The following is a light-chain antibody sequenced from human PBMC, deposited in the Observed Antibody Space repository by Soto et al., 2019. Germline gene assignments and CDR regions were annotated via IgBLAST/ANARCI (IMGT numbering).Light chain of an antibody. CDR3: QKYHSAPFT. V-gene: IGKV1-27*01. J-gene: IGKJ3*01. Sequence: DIQMTQSPSSLSASVGDRVTITCRASQAISNSLAWYQQKPGKVPKVLIYAASTLQSGVPSRFSGSGSGTDFTXTIXXXXXEXXATYFCQKYHSAPFTFGPGTKLDIK. CDR1: QAISNS. CDR2: AAS.